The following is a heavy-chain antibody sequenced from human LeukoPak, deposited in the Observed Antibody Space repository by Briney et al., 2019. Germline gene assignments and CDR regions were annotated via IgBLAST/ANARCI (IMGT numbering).Heavy chain of an antibody. J-gene: IGHJ4*02. V-gene: IGHV4-39*01. Sequence: PSETLSLTCSVSGGSIHTSSYYWGWIRQPPGKGLEWIGNIYYSGTTYYSPSLKSRVTISVDTSRNHISLNLNSVTAADTAVYYCARHSSSAWYYYFDYWGQGSFVTVSS. CDR3: ARHSSSAWYYYFDY. CDR1: GGSIHTSSYY. CDR2: IYYSGTT. D-gene: IGHD6-19*01.